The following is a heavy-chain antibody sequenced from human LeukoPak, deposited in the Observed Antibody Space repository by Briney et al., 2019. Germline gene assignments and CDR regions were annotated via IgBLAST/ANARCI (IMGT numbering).Heavy chain of an antibody. J-gene: IGHJ2*01. D-gene: IGHD4-17*01. Sequence: GGSLRLSCATSGFTVSNNYMSWVRQAPGRGLEWVSVLYSDGNTYYPDSAEGRFTISRDNSKNVLYLQMNSLRADDTAVYYCARLLTTAIKWAWYFDLWGRGTLVTVSS. CDR3: ARLLTTAIKWAWYFDL. V-gene: IGHV3-66*04. CDR2: LYSDGNT. CDR1: GFTVSNNY.